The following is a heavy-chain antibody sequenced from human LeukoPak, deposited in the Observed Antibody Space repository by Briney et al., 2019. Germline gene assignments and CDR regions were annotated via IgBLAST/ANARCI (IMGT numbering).Heavy chain of an antibody. V-gene: IGHV3-23*01. J-gene: IGHJ4*02. CDR2: IRGSGDDT. Sequence: GGSLRLSCAASGFTFSSYAMSRVRQAPGKGLEWVSAIRGSGDDTYYADSVKGRFTISRDNSKNTLYLQMNSLRAEDTALYYCARLRTTGTFDYWGQGTLVTVSS. CDR3: ARLRTTGTFDY. D-gene: IGHD1-1*01. CDR1: GFTFSSYA.